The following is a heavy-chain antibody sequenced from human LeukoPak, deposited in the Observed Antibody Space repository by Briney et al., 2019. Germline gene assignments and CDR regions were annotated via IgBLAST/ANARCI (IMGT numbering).Heavy chain of an antibody. D-gene: IGHD5-12*01. CDR1: GGSISSDTCY. V-gene: IGHV4-61*02. CDR3: ARVSSVWIKDYYYYMDV. CDR2: MYNSGST. Sequence: SETLSLACTVSGGSISSDTCYWSWIRQPAGKGLEWIGRMYNSGSTNYNPSLKSRVTISVDTSKNQFSLKLSSVTAADTAVYYCARVSSVWIKDYYYYMDVWGKGTTVTVSS. J-gene: IGHJ6*03.